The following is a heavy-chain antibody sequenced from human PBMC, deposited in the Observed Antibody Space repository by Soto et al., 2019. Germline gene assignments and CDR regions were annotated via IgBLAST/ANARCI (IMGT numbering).Heavy chain of an antibody. Sequence: NPSETLSLTCTVSGGSISSSSYYWGWIRQPPGKGLEWIGSIYYSGSTYYNPSLKSRVTISVDTSKNQFSLKLSSVTAADTAVYYCARLRITMIVVVITTPYFDYWGQGTLVTVSS. V-gene: IGHV4-39*01. J-gene: IGHJ4*02. CDR1: GGSISSSSYY. CDR2: IYYSGST. D-gene: IGHD3-22*01. CDR3: ARLRITMIVVVITTPYFDY.